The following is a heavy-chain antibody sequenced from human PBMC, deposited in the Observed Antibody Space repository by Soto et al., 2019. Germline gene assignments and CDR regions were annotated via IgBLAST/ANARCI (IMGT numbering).Heavy chain of an antibody. V-gene: IGHV3-11*01. J-gene: IGHJ4*02. D-gene: IGHD2-2*01. CDR2: ISSSGSYV. CDR1: GFPLSDYY. CDR3: VRDCGTSCDF. Sequence: PGGSLRLSCAASGFPLSDYYMTWIRQAPGKGLEWVTYISSSGSYVYYGDSVEGRFTVSRDSAKNSLYLQMNSLKAEDTAVYYCVRDCGTSCDFWGQGTLVTVSS.